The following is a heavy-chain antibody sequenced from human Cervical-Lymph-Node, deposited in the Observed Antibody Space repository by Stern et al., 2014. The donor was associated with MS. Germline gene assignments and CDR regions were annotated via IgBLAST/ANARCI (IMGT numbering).Heavy chain of an antibody. Sequence: QVQLVQSGGGVVQPGRSLRLSCAASGFTFSSFDMHWVRQAPGKGLEWVAVIAHIGAITYYADSVKGRVTISIANTKDAVFLQMNSLRPKNTAVYYCASRGTPFDVTSINEYWGQGTLVTVSS. CDR3: ASRGTPFDVTSINEY. D-gene: IGHD1-1*01. J-gene: IGHJ4*02. CDR2: IAHIGAIT. CDR1: GFTFSSFD. V-gene: IGHV3-30-3*01.